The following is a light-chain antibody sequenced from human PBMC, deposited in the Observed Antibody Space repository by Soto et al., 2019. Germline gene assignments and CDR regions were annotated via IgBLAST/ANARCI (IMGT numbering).Light chain of an antibody. J-gene: IGKJ5*01. CDR1: LCLXSY. CDR3: QHLNSNTST. CDR2: YAS. Sequence: DIRLTHSPSSLSASVGDTVTITCRASLCLXSYLGWDQQKPGKAPEVLXAYASTLQRGGPSRLSGSGSGTDFTLTISSLQPEDFANYYCQHLNSNTSTVGQGTRLEI. V-gene: IGKV1-9*01.